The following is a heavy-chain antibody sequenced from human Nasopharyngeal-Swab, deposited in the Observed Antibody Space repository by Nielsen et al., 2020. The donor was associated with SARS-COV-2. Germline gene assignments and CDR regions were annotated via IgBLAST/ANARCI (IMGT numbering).Heavy chain of an antibody. D-gene: IGHD2-2*01. CDR1: GGNFISHA. CDR2: IIPIFGTA. J-gene: IGHJ6*02. Sequence: SVKVSCKASGGNFISHAISWVRQAPGQGLEWMGGIIPIFGTANYAQKFQGRVTITADESTSTAYMELSSLRSEDTAVYYCARPAVVVPAAGYYYYGMDVWGQGTTVTVSS. CDR3: ARPAVVVPAAGYYYYGMDV. V-gene: IGHV1-69*13.